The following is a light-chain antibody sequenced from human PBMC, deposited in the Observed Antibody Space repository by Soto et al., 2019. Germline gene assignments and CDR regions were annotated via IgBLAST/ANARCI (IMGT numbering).Light chain of an antibody. CDR3: QQYEYLPT. CDR2: DAS. CDR1: QNINNY. J-gene: IGKJ5*01. Sequence: DIQMTQSPSSLSASVGDRVTITCQASQNINNYLNWYQQKPGRAPKLLIYDASNLEAGVPSRFRGSGAGTDFTFTTSRLQPEDIATYYCQQYEYLPTFCQGTRLEIK. V-gene: IGKV1-33*01.